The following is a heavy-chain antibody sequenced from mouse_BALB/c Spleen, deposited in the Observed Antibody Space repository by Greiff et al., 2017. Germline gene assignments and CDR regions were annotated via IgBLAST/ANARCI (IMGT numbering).Heavy chain of an antibody. V-gene: IGHV1S137*01. CDR1: GYTFTDYA. CDR3: ARGGAGVDY. J-gene: IGHJ3*01. CDR2: ISTYYGDA. Sequence: QVQLKQSGAELVRPEVSVKISCKGSGYTFTDYAMHWVKQSHAKSLEWIGVISTYYGDASYNQKFKGKATMTVDKSSSTAYMELARLTSEDSAIYYCARGGAGVDYWGQGTLVTVSA.